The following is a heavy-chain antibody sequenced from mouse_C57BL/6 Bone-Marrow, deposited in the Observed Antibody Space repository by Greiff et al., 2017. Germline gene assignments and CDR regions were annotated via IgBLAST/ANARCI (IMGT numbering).Heavy chain of an antibody. V-gene: IGHV1-82*01. D-gene: IGHD1-1*01. Sequence: QVQLQQSGPELVKPGASVKISCKASGYAFSSSWMNWVKQRPGKGLEWIGRIYPGDGDTNYTGTFKGKATLTADKSSSTAYMQRSSLTSEDSAVYFCARGGVLRAMDYWGQGTSVTVSA. CDR3: ARGGVLRAMDY. CDR2: IYPGDGDT. J-gene: IGHJ4*01. CDR1: GYAFSSSW.